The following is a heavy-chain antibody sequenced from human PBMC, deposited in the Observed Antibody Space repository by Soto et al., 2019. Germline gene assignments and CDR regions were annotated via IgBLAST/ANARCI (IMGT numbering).Heavy chain of an antibody. CDR2: ISGSGGST. J-gene: IGHJ5*02. CDR1: GFTFSSYA. CDR3: AKDPVVTPITMVRLSWFDP. D-gene: IGHD3-10*01. Sequence: LRLSCAASGFTFSSYAMSWVRQAPGKGLEWVSAISGSGGSTYYADSVKGRFTISRDNSKNTLYLQMNSLRAEDTAVYYCAKDPVVTPITMVRLSWFDPWGQGTLVTVSS. V-gene: IGHV3-23*01.